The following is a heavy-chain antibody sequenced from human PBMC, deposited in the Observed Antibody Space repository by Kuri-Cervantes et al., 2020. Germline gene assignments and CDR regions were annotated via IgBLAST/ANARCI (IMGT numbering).Heavy chain of an antibody. Sequence: GGSLRLSCAASGFTFSSYAMSWVRQAPGKGLEWVAVISYDGSNKYYADSVKGRFTISRDNSKNTVYLQMNSLRAEDTAVYYCARRGFNYDSSGYPDYWGQGTLVTVSS. V-gene: IGHV3-30*14. CDR2: ISYDGSNK. J-gene: IGHJ4*02. CDR3: ARRGFNYDSSGYPDY. D-gene: IGHD3-22*01. CDR1: GFTFSSYA.